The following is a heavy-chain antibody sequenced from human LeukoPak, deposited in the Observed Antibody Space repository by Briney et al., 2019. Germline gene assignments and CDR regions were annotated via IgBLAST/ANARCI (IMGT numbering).Heavy chain of an antibody. J-gene: IGHJ4*02. D-gene: IGHD6-13*01. CDR3: ASYLAGIRD. Sequence: PSETLSLTCTVSGGSISSAGNYGSWIRQHPGNGLEWIGEIDFTGSAHYIPTLKSPVPISVDTSKNQFNRKLSSVTAADTAVYYCASYLAGIRDRGQGTLVTVSS. CDR1: GGSISSAGNY. V-gene: IGHV4-31*01. CDR2: IDFTGSA.